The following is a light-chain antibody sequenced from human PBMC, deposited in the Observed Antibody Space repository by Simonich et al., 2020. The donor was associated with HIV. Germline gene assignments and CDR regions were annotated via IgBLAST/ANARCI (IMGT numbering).Light chain of an antibody. Sequence: QSVVTPPPPASGTPGQRFKISFSGKSSNIGSKTVNWYQQLPGTAPKLLIYRNNQRPSGIPDRFSGSESGTSAALVISGLQSEDEADYSCATWDENLNVVIFGGGTKLTVL. CDR3: ATWDENLNVVI. V-gene: IGLV1-44*01. CDR1: SSNIGSKT. CDR2: RNN. J-gene: IGLJ2*01.